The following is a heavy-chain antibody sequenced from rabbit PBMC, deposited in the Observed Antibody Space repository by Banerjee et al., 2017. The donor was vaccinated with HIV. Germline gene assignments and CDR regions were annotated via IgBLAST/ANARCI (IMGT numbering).Heavy chain of an antibody. D-gene: IGHD4-1*01. CDR2: INTSSGNT. CDR1: GFPFRNGYV. Sequence: QEQLVESGGVLVKPEEFLTLTCTASGFPFRNGYVKCWGRQAPGKGLEWTGCINTSSGNTASTSGAKGRFPITKTSSTTVTLQMTSLAAADTATYFCARELAGVIGWNFNLWGQGHPRHRL. J-gene: IGHJ4*01. V-gene: IGHV1S45*01. CDR3: ARELAGVIGWNFNL.